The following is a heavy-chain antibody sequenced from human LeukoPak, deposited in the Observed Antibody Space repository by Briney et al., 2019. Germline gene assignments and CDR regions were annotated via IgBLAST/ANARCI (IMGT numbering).Heavy chain of an antibody. CDR2: ISGSGGST. CDR3: AKDLAVTTWRGTWDYYYGMDV. CDR1: GFTFSSYA. Sequence: GGSLRLSCAASGFTFSSYAMSWVRQAPGKGLEWVSAISGSGGSTYYADSVKGRFTISRDNSKNTLYLQMNSLRAEDTAVYYCAKDLAVTTWRGTWDYYYGMDVWGQGTTVTVSS. V-gene: IGHV3-23*01. D-gene: IGHD4-17*01. J-gene: IGHJ6*02.